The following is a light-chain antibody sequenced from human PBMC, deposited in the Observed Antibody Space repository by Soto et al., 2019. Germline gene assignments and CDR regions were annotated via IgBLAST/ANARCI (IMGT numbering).Light chain of an antibody. V-gene: IGKV1-27*01. CDR1: QDISNY. CDR3: QKYNSAPPWT. J-gene: IGKJ1*01. CDR2: AAS. Sequence: DIQMTQSPSSLSASVGDRVTITCRATQDISNYLARYQQKPGKVPNLLIYAASTLQSGVPSRFSGSGSGTDFTLTISSLQPEDVATYYCQKYNSAPPWTFGQGTKVVI.